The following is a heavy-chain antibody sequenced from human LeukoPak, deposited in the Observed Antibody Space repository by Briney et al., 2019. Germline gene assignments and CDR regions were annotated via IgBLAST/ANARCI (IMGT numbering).Heavy chain of an antibody. V-gene: IGHV3-23*01. CDR1: GFTFSSYA. J-gene: IGHJ1*01. CDR2: ISSGGGTT. D-gene: IGHD6-19*01. Sequence: GGSLRLSCAASGFTFSSYAMSWVRQAPGKGLEWVSGISSGGGTTYYADSVKGRFTISRDNSKNTLYLQMNSLRAEDTAVYYCAKGDQWLARAAEYFQHWGQGTLVTVSS. CDR3: AKGDQWLARAAEYFQH.